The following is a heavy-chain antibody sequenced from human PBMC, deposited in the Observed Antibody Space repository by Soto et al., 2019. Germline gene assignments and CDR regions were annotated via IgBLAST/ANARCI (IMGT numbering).Heavy chain of an antibody. D-gene: IGHD4-17*01. CDR3: PRTTTTVTQIPFDY. V-gene: IGHV1-18*01. Sequence: QIQLVQSGAEVKKPGASVKVSCRASGYTFGNYGITWVRQAPGQGLEWMGWISASNGYTNYAQNLQGRVTMTTDTSTSTAYMELRSLRSDDTAVYYCPRTTTTVTQIPFDYWGQGTLVTVSS. J-gene: IGHJ4*02. CDR2: ISASNGYT. CDR1: GYTFGNYG.